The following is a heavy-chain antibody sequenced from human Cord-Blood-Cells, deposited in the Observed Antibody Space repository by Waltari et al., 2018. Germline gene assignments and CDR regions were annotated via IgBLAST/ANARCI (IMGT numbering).Heavy chain of an antibody. Sequence: QVQLVQSGAAVKKPGASVKASCTASGYTLPSSAIPWVRQAPGLRLEWMGWINAGNGNTKYSQKFQGRVTITRDTSASTAYMELSSLRSEDTAVYYCAREGFYCSSTSCYGFDYWGQGTLVTVSS. D-gene: IGHD2-2*01. V-gene: IGHV1-3*01. CDR2: INAGNGNT. CDR1: GYTLPSSA. CDR3: AREGFYCSSTSCYGFDY. J-gene: IGHJ4*02.